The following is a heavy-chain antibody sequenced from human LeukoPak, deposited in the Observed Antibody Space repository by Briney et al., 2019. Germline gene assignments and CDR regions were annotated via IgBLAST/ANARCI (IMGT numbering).Heavy chain of an antibody. CDR3: ARVGYVWGSYRYFFDY. J-gene: IGHJ4*02. V-gene: IGHV4-39*07. CDR2: IYYSGST. D-gene: IGHD3-16*02. Sequence: SETLSLTCTVSGGSISSSSYYWGWIRQPPGKGLEWIGSIYYSGSTYYNPSLKSRVTISVDTSKNQFSLKLSSVTAADTAVYYCARVGYVWGSYRYFFDYWGQGTLVTVSS. CDR1: GGSISSSSYY.